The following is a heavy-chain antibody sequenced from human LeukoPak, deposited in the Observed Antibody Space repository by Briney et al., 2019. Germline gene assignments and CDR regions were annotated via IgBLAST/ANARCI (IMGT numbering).Heavy chain of an antibody. CDR2: IYHSGST. V-gene: IGHV4-38-2*02. J-gene: IGHJ4*02. CDR1: GYSISRGYY. D-gene: IGHD3-3*01. CDR3: ETGVGYYGQYYFDY. Sequence: SESLSLTCTVSGYSISRGYYWGWIRQPPGKGLEWMGSIYHSGSTYYNPSLKSRVTISVDTSKNQFSLKLSSVTAADTAVYYCETGVGYYGQYYFDYWGQGTLVTVSS.